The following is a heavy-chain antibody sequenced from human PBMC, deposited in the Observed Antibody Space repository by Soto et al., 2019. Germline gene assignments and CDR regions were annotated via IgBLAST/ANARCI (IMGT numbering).Heavy chain of an antibody. D-gene: IGHD3-3*01. CDR3: ARDKEYYDFWSGYWGGNWFDP. J-gene: IGHJ5*02. Sequence: QVQLVQSGAEVKKPGASVKVSCKASGYTFTSYDINWVRQATGQGLEWMGWMNPNSGNTGYAQKFQGRVTMTRNTSIGKAYKELSSLRSEDTAVYYCARDKEYYDFWSGYWGGNWFDPWGQGTLVTVSS. CDR2: MNPNSGNT. CDR1: GYTFTSYD. V-gene: IGHV1-8*01.